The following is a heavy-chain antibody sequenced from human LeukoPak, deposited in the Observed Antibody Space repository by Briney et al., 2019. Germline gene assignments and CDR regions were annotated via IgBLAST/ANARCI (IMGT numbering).Heavy chain of an antibody. CDR2: IYYSGST. Sequence: PSETLSLTSTVSGGSISSYYWSWIRQPPGKGLEWIGYIYYSGSTNYNPSLKSRVTISVDTSKNQFSLKLSSVTAADTAVYYCARGVSSYDILTGYQFDYWGQGTLVTVSS. J-gene: IGHJ4*02. V-gene: IGHV4-59*12. CDR1: GGSISSYY. D-gene: IGHD3-9*01. CDR3: ARGVSSYDILTGYQFDY.